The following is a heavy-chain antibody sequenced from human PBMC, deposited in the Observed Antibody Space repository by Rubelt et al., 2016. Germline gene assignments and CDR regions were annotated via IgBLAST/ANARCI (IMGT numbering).Heavy chain of an antibody. CDR3: ARELEYSSSGVDY. D-gene: IGHD6-6*01. Sequence: QLQLQESGPGLVKPSETLSLTCTVSGGSISSSSYYWSWIRQHPGKGLEWIGYIYYSGSTYYNPSRTSRVTISVDTSKNRFSLKLSLVSAAETAVYYCARELEYSSSGVDYWGQGTLVTVSS. V-gene: IGHV4-31*03. CDR1: GGSISSSSYY. CDR2: IYYSGST. J-gene: IGHJ4*02.